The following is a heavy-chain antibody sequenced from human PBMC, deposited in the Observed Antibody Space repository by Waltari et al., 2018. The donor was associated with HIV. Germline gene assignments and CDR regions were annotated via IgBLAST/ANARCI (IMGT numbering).Heavy chain of an antibody. CDR3: ATLRSSGRGF. Sequence: QVQMVQSGPEVKKSGASVRLSCMTSGYTFKTYSVDWVRQAPGQGLEWMGVIDPNDGATRYAQKFQGRVTISRDTSTNTVHLEMRNLRSDDTAVYYCATLRSSGRGFWGQGSHVSVSS. J-gene: IGHJ4*02. CDR1: GYTFKTYS. CDR2: IDPNDGAT. D-gene: IGHD6-19*01. V-gene: IGHV1-46*02.